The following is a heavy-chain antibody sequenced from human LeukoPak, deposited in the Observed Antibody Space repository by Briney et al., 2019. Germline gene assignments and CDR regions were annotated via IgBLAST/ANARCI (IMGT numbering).Heavy chain of an antibody. CDR3: ARGVTTVTPGLVWFAA. CDR1: GGSISSHY. D-gene: IGHD4-17*01. Sequence: SETLSLTCTVSGGSISSHYWSWIRQPPRKGLEWIGYIYYSGSTKYNPSLKSRATISVASSKNQFSLRLSSVTAADTAVYYCARGVTTVTPGLVWFAAWGQGTLVTVSS. V-gene: IGHV4-59*11. J-gene: IGHJ5*02. CDR2: IYYSGST.